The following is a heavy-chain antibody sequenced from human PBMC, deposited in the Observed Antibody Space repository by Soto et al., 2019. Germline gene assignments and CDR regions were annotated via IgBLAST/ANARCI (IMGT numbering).Heavy chain of an antibody. J-gene: IGHJ4*02. Sequence: PSETLSLTCTVSGGSISSGDYYWSWIRQPPGKGLEWIGYIYYSGSTYYNPSLKSRVTISVDTSKNQFSLKLSSVTAADTAVYYCARSRRGLLNGFDYWGQGTLVTVSS. D-gene: IGHD3-10*01. CDR2: IYYSGST. V-gene: IGHV4-30-4*01. CDR1: GGSISSGDYY. CDR3: ARSRRGLLNGFDY.